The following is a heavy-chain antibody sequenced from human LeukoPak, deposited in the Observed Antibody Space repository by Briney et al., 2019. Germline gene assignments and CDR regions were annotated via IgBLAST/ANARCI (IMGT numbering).Heavy chain of an antibody. CDR3: TRDGHSGSYISHYFDY. J-gene: IGHJ4*02. CDR1: GFTFSSYW. CDR2: IRSKAYGGTT. V-gene: IGHV3-49*04. Sequence: GGSLRLSCAASGFTFSSYWMNWARQAPGKGLEWVGFIRSKAYGGTTEYAASVKGRFTISRDDSKSIAYLQMNSLKTEDTAVYYCTRDGHSGSYISHYFDYWGQGTLVTVSS. D-gene: IGHD1-26*01.